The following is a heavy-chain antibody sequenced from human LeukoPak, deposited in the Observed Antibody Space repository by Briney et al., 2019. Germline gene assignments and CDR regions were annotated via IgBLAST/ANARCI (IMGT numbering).Heavy chain of an antibody. Sequence: GGSLRLSCAASGFTFSDYYISWIRQAPGKGLEWVSTISGSGGSTNHADSVKGRFTISRDDSKNTLYLQMNSLRAEDTAVYYCAKSGLNRFDYWGQGTLVTVSS. CDR3: AKSGLNRFDY. CDR2: ISGSGGST. V-gene: IGHV3-23*01. CDR1: GFTFSDYY. D-gene: IGHD2-15*01. J-gene: IGHJ4*02.